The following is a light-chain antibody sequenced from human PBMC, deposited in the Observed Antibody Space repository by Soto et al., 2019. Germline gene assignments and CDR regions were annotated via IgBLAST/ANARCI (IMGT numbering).Light chain of an antibody. CDR2: GAS. CDR3: QQYNNWPPT. J-gene: IGKJ5*01. CDR1: QSVSSN. V-gene: IGKV3-15*01. Sequence: EIVMTQSPATLSVSPGERATLSCRASQSVSSNLAWYQQKPGQAPRLLIYGASTRATGISARFSGSRSGTEFTLTISSLQSEDFAVYYCQQYNNWPPTFGQGIRLEIK.